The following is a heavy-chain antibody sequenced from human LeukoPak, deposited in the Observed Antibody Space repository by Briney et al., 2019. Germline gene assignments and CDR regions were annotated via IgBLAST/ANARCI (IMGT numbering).Heavy chain of an antibody. CDR1: GGSISSYY. J-gene: IGHJ4*02. V-gene: IGHV4-4*07. Sequence: PSETLSLTCTVFGGSISSYYWSWIRQPAGKGLEWIGRMYTSGSTNYSPSLKSRVTMSVDTSKNQFFLKLSSVTAADTAVYYCARDTGYYFGSGNYLYYFDYWGQGTLVTVSS. CDR3: ARDTGYYFGSGNYLYYFDY. CDR2: MYTSGST. D-gene: IGHD3-10*01.